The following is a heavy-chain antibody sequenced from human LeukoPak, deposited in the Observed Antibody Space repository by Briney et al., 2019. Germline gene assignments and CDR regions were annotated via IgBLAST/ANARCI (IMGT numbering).Heavy chain of an antibody. CDR2: IYSAGST. D-gene: IGHD2-15*01. CDR1: GFTVSSNY. J-gene: IGHJ4*02. Sequence: GGSLRLSCAASGFTVSSNYMSWVRQAPGKGLEWVSVIYSAGSTYYADSVKGRFTISRDISRNTLYLQMNSLRAEDTAVYYCAKDGLFVVVVAATASPYFDYWGQGTLVTVSS. V-gene: IGHV3-53*01. CDR3: AKDGLFVVVVAATASPYFDY.